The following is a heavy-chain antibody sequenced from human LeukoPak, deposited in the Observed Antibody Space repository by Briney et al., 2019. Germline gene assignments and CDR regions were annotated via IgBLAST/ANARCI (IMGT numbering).Heavy chain of an antibody. Sequence: GRSLRLSCAASGFTFSSYGMHWVRQAPGKGLEWVAVISYDGSNKYYADSVKGRFTISRDNSKNMIYLEMNSLRVEDTAVYYCAKERNLEIAVAGTIFDYWGQGTLVTVSS. CDR3: AKERNLEIAVAGTIFDY. CDR1: GFTFSSYG. D-gene: IGHD6-19*01. V-gene: IGHV3-30*18. CDR2: ISYDGSNK. J-gene: IGHJ4*02.